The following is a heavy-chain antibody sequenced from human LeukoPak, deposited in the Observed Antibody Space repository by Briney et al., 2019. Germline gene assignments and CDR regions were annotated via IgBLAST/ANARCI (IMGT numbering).Heavy chain of an antibody. D-gene: IGHD6-25*01. CDR2: IRYDGSKK. V-gene: IGHV3-30*02. J-gene: IGHJ6*03. Sequence: GGSLRLSCAASGFIFSSYGMHWVRQAPGKGLEWVAFIRYDGSKKYYADSVKGRFTISRDNSKNTLYLQMNSLRTEDTAVYYCAKDSRAALVGPYYMDVWGKGTTVTISS. CDR3: AKDSRAALVGPYYMDV. CDR1: GFIFSSYG.